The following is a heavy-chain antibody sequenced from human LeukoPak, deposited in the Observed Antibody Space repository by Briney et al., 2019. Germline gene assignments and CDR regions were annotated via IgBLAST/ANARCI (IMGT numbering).Heavy chain of an antibody. Sequence: PSQTLSLTCTVSGGSICCGGYYWSWIRQHPGKGLEWIGYIYYSGSTYYNPSLNSRVTISVDPSENQSSLKLSSVTAPDTAVYYCARRTGELLLVAPWGQGTLVTVSS. CDR3: ARRTGELLLVAP. CDR2: IYYSGST. CDR1: GGSICCGGYY. V-gene: IGHV4-31*03. D-gene: IGHD1-26*01. J-gene: IGHJ5*02.